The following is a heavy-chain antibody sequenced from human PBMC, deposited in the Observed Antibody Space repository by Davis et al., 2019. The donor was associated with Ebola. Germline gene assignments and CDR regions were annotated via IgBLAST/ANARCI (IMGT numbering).Heavy chain of an antibody. CDR2: ISYDGSNK. J-gene: IGHJ6*02. V-gene: IGHV3-30*18. CDR1: GFTFSSYG. CDR3: AKDSVDSGYDVLFYYYYGMDV. D-gene: IGHD5-12*01. Sequence: PGGSLRLSCAASGFTFSSYGMHWVRQAPGKGLEWVAVISYDGSNKYYADSVKGRFTISRDNSKNTLYLQMNSLRAEDTAVYYCAKDSVDSGYDVLFYYYYGMDVWGQGTTVTVSS.